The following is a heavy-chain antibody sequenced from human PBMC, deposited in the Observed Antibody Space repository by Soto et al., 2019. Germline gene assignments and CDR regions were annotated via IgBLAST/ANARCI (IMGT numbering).Heavy chain of an antibody. CDR3: ERETQPHYGRDV. V-gene: IGHV6-1*01. D-gene: IGHD3-10*01. CDR1: GDSVSSNSAA. CDR2: TYYRSKWYY. Sequence: SQTLSLTCAISGDSVSSNSAAWSWIRQSPSRGLEWLGRTYYRSKWYYDYVLSVKSRITINPDTSKNQFSLQLNSVTPEETAAHHPERETQPHYGRDVWGQGTTATVSS. J-gene: IGHJ6*02.